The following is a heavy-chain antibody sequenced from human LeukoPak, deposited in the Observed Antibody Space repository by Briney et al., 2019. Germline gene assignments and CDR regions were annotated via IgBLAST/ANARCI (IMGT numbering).Heavy chain of an antibody. V-gene: IGHV4-59*08. Sequence: NASETLSLTCTVSGGSISSYYWSWIRQPPGKGLEWIGYIYYSGSTNYNPSLKSRVTISVDTSKNQFSLKLSSVTAADTAVYYCARQGSDYDILTGYRPASFDYWGQGTLVTVSS. CDR1: GGSISSYY. CDR3: ARQGSDYDILTGYRPASFDY. D-gene: IGHD3-9*01. CDR2: IYYSGST. J-gene: IGHJ4*02.